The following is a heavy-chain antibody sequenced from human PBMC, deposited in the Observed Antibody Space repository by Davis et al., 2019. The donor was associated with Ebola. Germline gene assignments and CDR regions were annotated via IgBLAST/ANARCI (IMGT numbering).Heavy chain of an antibody. Sequence: ASVKVSCKASGYTFTSYGISWVRQAPGQGLEWMGWISAYNGNTNYAQKLQGRVTTTTDTSTSTAYMELRSLRSDDTAVYYCARGYGPKCRGGDCVNDYWGQGTLVTVSS. CDR1: GYTFTSYG. CDR2: ISAYNGNT. D-gene: IGHD2-21*02. V-gene: IGHV1-18*01. CDR3: ARGYGPKCRGGDCVNDY. J-gene: IGHJ4*02.